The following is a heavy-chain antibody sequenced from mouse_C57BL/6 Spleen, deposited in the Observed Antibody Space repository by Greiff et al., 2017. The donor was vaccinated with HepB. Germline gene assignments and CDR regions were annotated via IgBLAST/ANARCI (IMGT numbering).Heavy chain of an antibody. CDR2: IYPSDSET. Sequence: VQLQQPGAELVRPGSSVKLSCKASGYTFTSYWMDWVKQRPGQGLEWIGNIYPSDSETHYNQKFKDKATLTVDKSSSTAYMQRSSLTSEDSAVYYCATKDYDEGDFDYWGQGTTLTVSS. D-gene: IGHD2-4*01. J-gene: IGHJ2*01. CDR1: GYTFTSYW. CDR3: ATKDYDEGDFDY. V-gene: IGHV1-61*01.